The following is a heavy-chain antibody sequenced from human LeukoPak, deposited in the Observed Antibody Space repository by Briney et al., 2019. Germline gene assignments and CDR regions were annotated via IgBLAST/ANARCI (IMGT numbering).Heavy chain of an antibody. V-gene: IGHV3-48*03. CDR1: GFTFSSYE. J-gene: IGHJ6*03. CDR3: ARYFSRFYYMDV. Sequence: GGSLGLSCAASGFTFSSYEMNWVRQAPGKGLEWISYIGSSGTTIYYGDSVKGRFTTCRDNAKKSLYLQMNSLRAEDTAVYYCARYFSRFYYMDVWGKGTAVTISS. D-gene: IGHD6-13*01. CDR2: IGSSGTTI.